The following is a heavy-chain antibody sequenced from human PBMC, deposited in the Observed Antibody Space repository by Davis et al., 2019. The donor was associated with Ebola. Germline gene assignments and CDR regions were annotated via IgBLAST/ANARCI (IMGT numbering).Heavy chain of an antibody. V-gene: IGHV3-49*04. D-gene: IGHD6-6*01. J-gene: IGHJ6*02. CDR3: ARDLKQPRPSYYYGMDV. Sequence: PGGSLRLSCTASGFTFGDYAINWVRQAPGKGLEWVGFIRSKAYGGKTQYAASVKGRVTISRDDSKSIAYLQVNSLKTEDTAVYYCARDLKQPRPSYYYGMDVWGQGTTVTVSS. CDR2: IRSKAYGGKT. CDR1: GFTFGDYA.